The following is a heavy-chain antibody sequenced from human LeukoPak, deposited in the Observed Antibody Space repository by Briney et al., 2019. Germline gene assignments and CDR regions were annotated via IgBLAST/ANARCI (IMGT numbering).Heavy chain of an antibody. J-gene: IGHJ3*02. CDR3: AIHYYDSSGYGFTGAFDI. D-gene: IGHD3-22*01. V-gene: IGHV3-48*03. CDR2: ISSSGSTI. Sequence: GGSLRLSCAASGFTFSSYEMNWVRQAPGKGLEWVSYISSSGSTIYYADSVKGRFTISRDNAKNTLYLQMNSLRAEDTAVYYCAIHYYDSSGYGFTGAFDIWGQGTMVTVSS. CDR1: GFTFSSYE.